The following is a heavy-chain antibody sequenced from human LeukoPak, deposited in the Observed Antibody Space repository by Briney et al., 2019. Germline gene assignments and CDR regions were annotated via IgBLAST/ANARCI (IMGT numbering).Heavy chain of an antibody. J-gene: IGHJ3*01. CDR3: ARDSSPYCGDDCYFDAFDL. Sequence: GSLRLSCAASEFTFGSYWMTWVRQAPGKGLEWVANINRDGSKNHFVDSVKGRFTISRDNAKNFLYLQMNSLRAEDAAVYFCARDSSPYCGDDCYFDAFDLWGQGTMVTVSS. V-gene: IGHV3-7*03. D-gene: IGHD2-21*02. CDR1: EFTFGSYW. CDR2: INRDGSKN.